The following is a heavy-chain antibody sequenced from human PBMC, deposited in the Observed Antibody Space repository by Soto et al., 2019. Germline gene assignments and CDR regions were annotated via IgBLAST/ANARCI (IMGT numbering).Heavy chain of an antibody. V-gene: IGHV3-73*01. CDR1: GFTFSGSA. CDR3: TSPPSVRLGERTRSDY. CDR2: IRSKANSYAT. D-gene: IGHD3-16*01. J-gene: IGHJ4*02. Sequence: PGGSLRLSCAASGFTFSGSAMHWVRQASGKGLEWVGRIRSKANSYATAYAASVKGRFTISRDDSKNTAYLQMNSLKTEDTAVYYCTSPPSVRLGERTRSDYWGQGTLVTVSS.